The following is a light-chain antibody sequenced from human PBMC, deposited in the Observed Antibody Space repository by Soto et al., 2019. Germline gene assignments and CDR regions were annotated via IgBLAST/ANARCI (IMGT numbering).Light chain of an antibody. J-gene: IGKJ1*01. Sequence: DIQVTQSPSTLSASLGDAVTITCRASESIDNWLAWYQQKPGKAPKLLIFAASTLVRGVPSKFSGRGSGTEFTLTISSLQADDFATYYCQQYHTDWTFGQGTKVDIK. CDR1: ESIDNW. V-gene: IGKV1-5*01. CDR3: QQYHTDWT. CDR2: AAS.